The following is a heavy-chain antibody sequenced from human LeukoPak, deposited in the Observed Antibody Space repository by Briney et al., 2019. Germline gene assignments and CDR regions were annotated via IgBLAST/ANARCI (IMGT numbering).Heavy chain of an antibody. V-gene: IGHV3-48*03. CDR3: ARDPYDSSGYRFDC. CDR2: ISSSGSII. J-gene: IGHJ4*02. D-gene: IGHD3-22*01. Sequence: GGSLRLSCAAPGFTFSSYEMNWVRQAPGKGLEWVSYISSSGSIIFRADSVRGRFTISRDNAKNSLYLRMNSLRAEDTGVYYCARDPYDSSGYRFDCWGQGTLVTVSS. CDR1: GFTFSSYE.